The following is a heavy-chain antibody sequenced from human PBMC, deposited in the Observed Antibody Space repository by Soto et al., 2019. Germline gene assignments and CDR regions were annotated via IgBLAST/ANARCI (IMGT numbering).Heavy chain of an antibody. D-gene: IGHD1-26*01. J-gene: IGHJ4*02. CDR1: GSTFSTYA. V-gene: IGHV1-69*13. CDR3: ARGWGHDTTTDHYAY. Sequence: SSVKVSCKASGSTFSTYAISWVRQAPGQGLEWMGGIIPIFGTANYAQKFQGKVTITADESTSTAYMELSSLRSEDTAIYYCARGWGHDTTTDHYAYWGQGTLVTVSS. CDR2: IIPIFGTA.